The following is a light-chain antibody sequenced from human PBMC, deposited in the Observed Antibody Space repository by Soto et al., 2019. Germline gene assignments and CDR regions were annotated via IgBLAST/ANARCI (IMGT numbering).Light chain of an antibody. J-gene: IGKJ5*01. V-gene: IGKV1D-16*01. Sequence: DIQMTQSPSAMSASVGDRVTITCRASQDIGSHLAWYQQKPEKAPKSLIYFASTLQSGVPSRFSASGSGTDFTLTISSLQPEDFATYYCQQFRSFPITFGQGTRLDIK. CDR3: QQFRSFPIT. CDR2: FAS. CDR1: QDIGSH.